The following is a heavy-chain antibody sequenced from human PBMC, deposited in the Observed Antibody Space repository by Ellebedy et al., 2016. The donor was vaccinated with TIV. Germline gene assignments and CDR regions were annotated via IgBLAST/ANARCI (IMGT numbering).Heavy chain of an antibody. CDR3: ARGLGDYDILTGSSTWYFEL. J-gene: IGHJ2*01. D-gene: IGHD3-9*01. V-gene: IGHV1-69*13. CDR2: IIPIFGTA. Sequence: SVKVSXKASGGTFSSYAISWVRQAPGQGLEWMGGIIPIFGTANYAQKFQGRVTITADESTSTAYMELSSLRSEDTAVYYCARGLGDYDILTGSSTWYFELWGRGTLVTVSS. CDR1: GGTFSSYA.